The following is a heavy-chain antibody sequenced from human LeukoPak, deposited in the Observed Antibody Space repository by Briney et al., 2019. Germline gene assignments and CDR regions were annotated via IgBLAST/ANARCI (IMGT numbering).Heavy chain of an antibody. CDR2: IYHSGST. CDR3: ARQGPVSDRYFDH. D-gene: IGHD1-14*01. CDR1: GYSISSGYY. Sequence: SETLSLTCAVSGYSISSGYYWGWIRQPPGKGLEWIGSIYHSGSTYYNPSLKSRVTISVDTSKNQFSLKLSSVTAADTAVYYCARQGPVSDRYFDHWGQGTLVTVSS. J-gene: IGHJ4*02. V-gene: IGHV4-38-2*01.